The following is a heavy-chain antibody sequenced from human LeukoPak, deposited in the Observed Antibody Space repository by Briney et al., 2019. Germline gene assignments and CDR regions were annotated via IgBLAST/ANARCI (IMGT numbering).Heavy chain of an antibody. Sequence: GGSLRLSCAASGFTFSSYAMSWVRQAPGKGLEWVSAISGSGGSTYYADSVKGRFTISRDNSKNTLYLQMNSLRAEDTAVYYCAKGATFNPMIVVVTDYCMDVWGKGTTVTVSS. J-gene: IGHJ6*03. CDR2: ISGSGGST. V-gene: IGHV3-23*01. CDR3: AKGATFNPMIVVVTDYCMDV. CDR1: GFTFSSYA. D-gene: IGHD3-22*01.